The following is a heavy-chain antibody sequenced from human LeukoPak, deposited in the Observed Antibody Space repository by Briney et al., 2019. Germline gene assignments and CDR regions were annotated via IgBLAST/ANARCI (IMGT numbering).Heavy chain of an antibody. D-gene: IGHD3-22*01. CDR1: GYTFSDFS. J-gene: IGHJ4*02. CDR3: VRLRRNSDRSGYYYYYDY. Sequence: PGGSLTLSCAASGYTFSDFSVNWVRQAPGKGLEWVSSISVRSNYRYYADSVRGRFTISRDDVRDSLFLQMNSLRAEDTAVYFCVRLRRNSDRSGYYYYYDYWGQGTLVTVSS. V-gene: IGHV3-21*01. CDR2: ISVRSNYR.